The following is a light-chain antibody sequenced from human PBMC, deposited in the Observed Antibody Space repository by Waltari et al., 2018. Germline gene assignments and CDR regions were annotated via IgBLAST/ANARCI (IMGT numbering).Light chain of an antibody. Sequence: QSALTQPASVSGSPGQSITIPCTGSSSDVGAYNYVSWYQQHPGKAPRLIIFDVSNPPSGVSNRFSGSKSGNTASLTISGLQAEDEADYYCASYVSSSTLELFGGGTSLTVL. V-gene: IGLV2-14*03. J-gene: IGLJ3*02. CDR1: SSDVGAYNY. CDR2: DVS. CDR3: ASYVSSSTLEL.